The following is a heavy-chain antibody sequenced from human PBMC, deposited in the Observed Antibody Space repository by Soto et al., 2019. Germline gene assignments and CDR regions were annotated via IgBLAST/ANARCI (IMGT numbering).Heavy chain of an antibody. CDR2: ISGSGGST. D-gene: IGHD6-13*01. J-gene: IGHJ4*02. V-gene: IGHV3-23*01. Sequence: GGSLRRSCAASGFTFSKYAVTWVRQAPGKGLEWVSTISGSGGSTYYADSVKGRFTISRDNSKNTLYLQMNSLRAEDTAVYYCAKDQGSSWYEIDYWGQGTLVTVSS. CDR1: GFTFSKYA. CDR3: AKDQGSSWYEIDY.